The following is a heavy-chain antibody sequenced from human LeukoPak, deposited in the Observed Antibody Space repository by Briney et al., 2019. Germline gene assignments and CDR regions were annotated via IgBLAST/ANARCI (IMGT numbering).Heavy chain of an antibody. CDR2: ISGSGGST. Sequence: QPGGSLRLSCAASGFTFSSYAMSWVRQAPGRGLEWVSDISGSGGSTYYADSVKGRFTISRDNSKNTLYLQMNSLRAEDTAVYYCAKDCSGGSCNDYWGQGALVTVSS. V-gene: IGHV3-23*01. CDR3: AKDCSGGSCNDY. D-gene: IGHD2-15*01. CDR1: GFTFSSYA. J-gene: IGHJ4*02.